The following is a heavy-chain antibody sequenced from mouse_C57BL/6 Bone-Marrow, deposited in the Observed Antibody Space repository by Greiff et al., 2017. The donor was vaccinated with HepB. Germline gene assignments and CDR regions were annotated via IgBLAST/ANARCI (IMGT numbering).Heavy chain of an antibody. CDR1: GFNIKDYY. D-gene: IGHD3-2*02. J-gene: IGHJ4*01. V-gene: IGHV14-4*01. CDR2: IDPENGDT. CDR3: TTAQATSYAMDY. Sequence: VQLQQSGAELVRPGASVKLSCTASGFNIKDYYMHWVKQSPEQGLEWIGWIDPENGDTEYASKFQGKATITADTSSNTAYLQLSSLTSEDTAVYYCTTAQATSYAMDYWGQGTSVTVSS.